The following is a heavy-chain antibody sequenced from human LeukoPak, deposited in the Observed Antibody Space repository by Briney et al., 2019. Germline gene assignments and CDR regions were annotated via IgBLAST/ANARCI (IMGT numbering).Heavy chain of an antibody. V-gene: IGHV4-59*01. Sequence: NPSETLSLTCTVSGGSNSSYYWSWIRQPPGKGLEWIGYIYYSGSTNYNPSRKSRVTISVDTSKNQFSLKPSSVTAADTAVYDCARDSGLVAPVYDAFDIWGQGTMVTVSS. CDR3: ARDSGLVAPVYDAFDI. D-gene: IGHD5-12*01. J-gene: IGHJ3*02. CDR2: IYYSGST. CDR1: GGSNSSYY.